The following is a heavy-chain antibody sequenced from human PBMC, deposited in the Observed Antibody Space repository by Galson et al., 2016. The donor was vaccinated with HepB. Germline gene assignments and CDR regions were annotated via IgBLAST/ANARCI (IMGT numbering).Heavy chain of an antibody. CDR2: ISGGSSYK. Sequence: LRLSCATSGFTFTRYTMNWVRQSPGKGLEWVSSISGGSSYKYYADSVKGRFTISRDNSKNSLYLQMNSLRAEDTAIYFCARTPGYSGTWYDAFDIWGPGTIVTVSS. CDR1: GFTFTRYT. J-gene: IGHJ3*02. V-gene: IGHV3-21*01. D-gene: IGHD6-13*01. CDR3: ARTPGYSGTWYDAFDI.